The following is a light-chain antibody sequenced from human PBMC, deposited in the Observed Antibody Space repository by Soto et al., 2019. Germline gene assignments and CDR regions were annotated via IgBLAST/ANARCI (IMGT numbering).Light chain of an antibody. CDR1: QSPGTW. CDR2: DVS. J-gene: IGKJ4*01. Sequence: DIQMTQSPSTLSASVGDRVIITCRASQSPGTWMAWYQQKPGTAHVLLIYDVSKLESGVPSRFSDRASGTEFTLPITSLQPDDFATYYCQQYFSYPLPFGGGTKVEIK. CDR3: QQYFSYPLP. V-gene: IGKV1-5*01.